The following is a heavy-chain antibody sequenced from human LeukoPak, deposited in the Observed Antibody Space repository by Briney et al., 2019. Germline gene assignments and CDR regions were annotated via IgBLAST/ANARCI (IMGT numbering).Heavy chain of an antibody. J-gene: IGHJ6*03. D-gene: IGHD2-2*01. CDR1: GFTFSDHY. Sequence: GGSLRLSCAASGFTFSDHYMDWVRQAPGKGLEWVARTRNKANSYTTAYAASVKGRLTISRDDSKNSLYLQMNSLKTEDTAVYYCARDLAVVVPAAMGNYMDVWGKGTTVTVSS. CDR3: ARDLAVVVPAAMGNYMDV. CDR2: TRNKANSYTT. V-gene: IGHV3-72*01.